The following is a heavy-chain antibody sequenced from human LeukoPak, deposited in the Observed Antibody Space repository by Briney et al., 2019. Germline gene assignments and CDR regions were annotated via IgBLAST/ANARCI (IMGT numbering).Heavy chain of an antibody. D-gene: IGHD3-10*01. CDR3: ARSPVGVRKKHDL. V-gene: IGHV1-8*01. CDR1: GYTFTSYD. J-gene: IGHJ5*02. CDR2: MNPTSGHT. Sequence: GASVKVSCKASGYTFTSYDINWVRQAPGQGLEWMGWMNPTSGHTGYVQKFQGRITMTRDTSVSTAYMELNSLTSEDTAVYYCARSPVGVRKKHDLWGQGTLVIVS.